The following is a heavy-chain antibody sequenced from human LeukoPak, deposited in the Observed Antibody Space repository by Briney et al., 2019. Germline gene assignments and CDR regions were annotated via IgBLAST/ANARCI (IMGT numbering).Heavy chain of an antibody. Sequence: GRSLRLSCAASAFTFSIYAMHWVRQAPGKGLEWVAVISYDGSNKYYADSVKGRFTISRDNSKNTLYLQMTSLRAEHTAVYYCARHRDFWSGYSLDYWGEGTLVTVP. V-gene: IGHV3-30*04. CDR2: ISYDGSNK. CDR1: AFTFSIYA. CDR3: ARHRDFWSGYSLDY. D-gene: IGHD3-3*01. J-gene: IGHJ4*02.